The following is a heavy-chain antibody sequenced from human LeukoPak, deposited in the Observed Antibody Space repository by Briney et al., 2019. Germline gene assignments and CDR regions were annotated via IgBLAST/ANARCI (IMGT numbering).Heavy chain of an antibody. CDR3: ARKWVVRGVSFYFGLDV. Sequence: RGSLRLSCEASGFTFSEYEMNWVRQAPGKGLEWISFISGSGNTIYYADSVKGRFTLSRDNADNSLYLQMSSLRAEDTAVYYCARKWVVRGVSFYFGLDVWGQGTTVTVSS. V-gene: IGHV3-48*03. D-gene: IGHD3-10*01. CDR1: GFTFSEYE. J-gene: IGHJ6*02. CDR2: ISGSGNTI.